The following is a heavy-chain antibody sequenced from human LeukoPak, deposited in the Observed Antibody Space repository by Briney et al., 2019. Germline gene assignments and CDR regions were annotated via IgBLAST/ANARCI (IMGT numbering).Heavy chain of an antibody. CDR3: ARADCSSTSCFQFDY. V-gene: IGHV3-7*05. D-gene: IGHD2-2*01. J-gene: IGHJ4*02. Sequence: GGSLRVSCAASGFTFSSYWMSRGRQAPGKGLEWGANIKQDGSEKYYVDSVKGRFTISRDNAKNSLYLQMNSLRAEDTAVYYCARADCSSTSCFQFDYWGQGTLVTVSS. CDR2: IKQDGSEK. CDR1: GFTFSSYW.